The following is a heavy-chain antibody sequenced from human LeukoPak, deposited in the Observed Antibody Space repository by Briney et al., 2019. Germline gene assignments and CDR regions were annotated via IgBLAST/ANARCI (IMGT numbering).Heavy chain of an antibody. V-gene: IGHV1-2*02. CDR2: INPYSGAT. CDR3: ARPITKYTAVVWDY. J-gene: IGHJ4*02. Sequence: ASVKVSCKTSGYTFTDYFINWVRQAPGQGLEWMGWINPYSGATNYVQKFQGRVLMTRDTSIGTAYMELSSLRSDDTAIYYCARPITKYTAVVWDYWGLGTSVTVSS. CDR1: GYTFTDYF. D-gene: IGHD5-18*01.